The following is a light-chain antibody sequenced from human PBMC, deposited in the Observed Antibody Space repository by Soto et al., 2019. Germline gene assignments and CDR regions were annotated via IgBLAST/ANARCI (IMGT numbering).Light chain of an antibody. CDR3: QSYDSSLSAVV. J-gene: IGLJ3*02. V-gene: IGLV1-40*01. CDR1: SSNIGADYD. Sequence: QAVVTQPPSVSGAPGQRVTISCTGSSSNIGADYDVHWYQQLPGTAPKLLIYGNSNRPSGVPDRFPGSKSGTSASLAITGRQAEDEADYYCQSYDSSLSAVVFGGGTKVTVL. CDR2: GNS.